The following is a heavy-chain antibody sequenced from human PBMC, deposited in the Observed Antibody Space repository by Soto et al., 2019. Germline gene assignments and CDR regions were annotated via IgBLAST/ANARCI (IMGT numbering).Heavy chain of an antibody. CDR3: VRGTSGWYGIDY. D-gene: IGHD6-13*01. CDR1: GFTFSNHW. J-gene: IGHJ4*02. V-gene: IGHV3-74*01. CDR2: ISPDGSST. Sequence: EVQLVESGGGLVQPGGSLRLSCEASGFTFSNHWIHWVRQPPGEGLLWVSRISPDGSSTNYAGSVEGRFTVSRDNARNTLFLQMNSLRDDDTGEYYCVRGTSGWYGIDYWGQGTLVTVSS.